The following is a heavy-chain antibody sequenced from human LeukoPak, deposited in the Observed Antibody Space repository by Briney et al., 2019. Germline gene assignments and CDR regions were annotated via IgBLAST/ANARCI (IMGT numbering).Heavy chain of an antibody. CDR1: GYTFTGYY. V-gene: IGHV1-2*02. CDR2: INPNSGGT. Sequence: ASVKVSCKASGYTFTGYYMHWVRQAPGQGLEWMGWINPNSGGTYYAQKFQGRVTMTRDTSISTAYMELSRLRSDDTAVYYCARDHGRDIVVVPAAMHYWGQGTLVTVSS. D-gene: IGHD2-2*01. J-gene: IGHJ4*02. CDR3: ARDHGRDIVVVPAAMHY.